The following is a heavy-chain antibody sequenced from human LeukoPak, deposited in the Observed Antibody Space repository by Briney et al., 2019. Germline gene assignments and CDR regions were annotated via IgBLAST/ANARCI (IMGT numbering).Heavy chain of an antibody. J-gene: IGHJ4*02. D-gene: IGHD4-17*01. Sequence: GGSLRLSCAAFGVTVSGYWMNWVRQAPGKGLVWVARINSDGSSTSHADSVKGRFTISRDNAKNILYLQMNSLRVDGTAVYYCARDPKYGDLDYWGQGTLVTVSS. CDR2: INSDGSST. V-gene: IGHV3-74*01. CDR1: GVTVSGYW. CDR3: ARDPKYGDLDY.